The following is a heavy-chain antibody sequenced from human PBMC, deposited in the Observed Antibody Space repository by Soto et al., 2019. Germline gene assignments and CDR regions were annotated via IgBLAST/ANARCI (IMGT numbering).Heavy chain of an antibody. D-gene: IGHD2-21*02. J-gene: IGHJ4*02. V-gene: IGHV4-39*01. CDR1: GESISSSSYY. Sequence: SETLSLTCIVSGESISSSSYYWGWIRQPPGKGLEWIGSIYYSGRTYYNPSFKSRVTISIDTSKNQFSLKLSSVTATDAAVYYCARQRTTVVTQAYFDHWGQGALVTVYS. CDR3: ARQRTTVVTQAYFDH. CDR2: IYYSGRT.